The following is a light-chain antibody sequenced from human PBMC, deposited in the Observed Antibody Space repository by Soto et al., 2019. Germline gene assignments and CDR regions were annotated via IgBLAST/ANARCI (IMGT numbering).Light chain of an antibody. CDR3: QQYDSYSRT. V-gene: IGKV1-5*01. Sequence: DLQMTQSPSTLSASVGDRVTITGRASQSITNLLAWYQQKPGKAPQLLIYDASSLQSGVPLRFSGGGSGTDFTLTINTLQPDDFATDYCQQYDSYSRTFGQGTKVEIK. J-gene: IGKJ1*01. CDR2: DAS. CDR1: QSITNL.